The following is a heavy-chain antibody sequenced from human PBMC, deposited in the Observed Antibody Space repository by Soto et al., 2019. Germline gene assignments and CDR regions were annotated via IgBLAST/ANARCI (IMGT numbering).Heavy chain of an antibody. Sequence: EVQLVESGGGLVQPGGSLRLSCAASGFTFSSYWMHWVRQAPGRGLVWVSRINGDGSGTTYADSVKGRFTISRDNAKNTLYLQMSRLRAEDTAVYYCARRLTHAFDIWGQGTMVTVSS. CDR2: INGDGSGT. V-gene: IGHV3-74*01. D-gene: IGHD2-21*02. CDR3: ARRLTHAFDI. J-gene: IGHJ3*02. CDR1: GFTFSSYW.